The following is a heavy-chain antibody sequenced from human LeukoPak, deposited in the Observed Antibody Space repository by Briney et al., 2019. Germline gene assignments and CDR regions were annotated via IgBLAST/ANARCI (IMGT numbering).Heavy chain of an antibody. CDR1: GGTFNSYA. J-gene: IGHJ4*01. CDR3: AKSTRTYYFDS. CDR2: IIPMLGIA. V-gene: IGHV1-69*04. D-gene: IGHD2-2*01. Sequence: SVTVSCKASGGTFNSYALNWVRQAPGQGLEWMGRIIPMLGIANYAQKFQGRVTITADRSTSTAYMDLSSLRSEDTAVYYCAKSTRTYYFDSWGHGTLVTVSS.